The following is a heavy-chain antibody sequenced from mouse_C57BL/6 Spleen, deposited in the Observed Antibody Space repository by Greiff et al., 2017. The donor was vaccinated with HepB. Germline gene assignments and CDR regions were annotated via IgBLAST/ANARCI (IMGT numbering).Heavy chain of an antibody. CDR2: ISSGSSTI. CDR1: GFTFSDYG. V-gene: IGHV5-17*01. CDR3: ARPSITTVVANYAMDY. D-gene: IGHD1-1*01. J-gene: IGHJ4*01. Sequence: EVKLVESGGGLVKPGGSLKLSCAASGFTFSDYGMHWVRQAPEKGLEWVAYISSGSSTIYYADTVKGRFTISRDNAKNTLFLQMTSLRSEDTAMYYCARPSITTVVANYAMDYWGQGTSVTVSS.